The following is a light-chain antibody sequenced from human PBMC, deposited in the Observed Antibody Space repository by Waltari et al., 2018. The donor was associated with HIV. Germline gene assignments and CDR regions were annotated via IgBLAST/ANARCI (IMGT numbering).Light chain of an antibody. CDR2: EVS. J-gene: IGLJ2*01. V-gene: IGLV2-8*01. Sequence: QSALTQPPSASGSPGQSVTISCTGTSSDVGGYNYVSWYQQHPGKAPKRMIYEVSKRPSGVPDRFSGSKSGNTASLTVSGLQAEDEAEYYCSSYAGSKNLVFGGGTKLTVL. CDR1: SSDVGGYNY. CDR3: SSYAGSKNLV.